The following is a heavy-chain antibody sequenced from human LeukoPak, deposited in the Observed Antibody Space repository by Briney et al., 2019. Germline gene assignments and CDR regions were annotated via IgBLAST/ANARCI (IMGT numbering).Heavy chain of an antibody. Sequence: PSETLSLTCAVYGGSSSGYYWSWIRHPPGKGLEWIGEINHSGSTNYNPSLKSRVTISVDTSKNQFSLKLSSVTAADTAVYYCARGAHTEAFDYWGQGTLVTVSS. CDR1: GGSSSGYY. CDR2: INHSGST. D-gene: IGHD5-18*01. J-gene: IGHJ4*02. V-gene: IGHV4-34*01. CDR3: ARGAHTEAFDY.